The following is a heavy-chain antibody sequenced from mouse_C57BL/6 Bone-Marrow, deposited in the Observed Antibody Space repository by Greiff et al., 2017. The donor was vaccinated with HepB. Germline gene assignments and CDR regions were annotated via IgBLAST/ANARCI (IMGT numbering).Heavy chain of an antibody. V-gene: IGHV3-6*01. J-gene: IGHJ3*01. CDR1: GYSITSGYY. CDR3: ARDEGLGRFAY. D-gene: IGHD4-1*01. Sequence: EVHLVESGPGLVKPSQSLSLTCSVTGYSITSGYYWNWIRQFPGNKLEWMGYISYDGSNNYNPSLKNRISITRDTSKNQFFLKLNSVTTEDTATYYCARDEGLGRFAYWGQGTLVTVSA. CDR2: ISYDGSN.